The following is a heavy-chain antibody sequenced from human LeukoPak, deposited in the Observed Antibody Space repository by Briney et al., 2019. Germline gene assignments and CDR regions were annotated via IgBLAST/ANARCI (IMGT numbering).Heavy chain of an antibody. V-gene: IGHV3-48*02. D-gene: IGHD3-22*01. J-gene: IGHJ4*02. CDR1: GFTFSSFG. Sequence: TGRSLRLSCVASGFTFSSFGMNWVRQTPGKGLEWVSYIGHDSSPIYYADFVKGRFTMSRDNAKNSLYQQMKSLRDEDAAVYYCARASRSGYDYWGQGTLVTVSS. CDR2: IGHDSSPI. CDR3: ARASRSGYDY.